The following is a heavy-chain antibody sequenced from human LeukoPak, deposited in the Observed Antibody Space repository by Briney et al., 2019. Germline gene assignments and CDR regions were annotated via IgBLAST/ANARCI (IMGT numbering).Heavy chain of an antibody. D-gene: IGHD6-19*01. CDR2: INHNGNVN. J-gene: IGHJ4*02. CDR3: AKSAQWPFDY. CDR1: GFTFSSYW. Sequence: PGGSLRLSCAASGFTFSSYWMNWARQVPGKGLEWVASINHNGNVNYYVDSVKGRFTISRDNAKNTLYLQMNSLRAEDTAVYYCAKSAQWPFDYWGQGTLVTVSS. V-gene: IGHV3-7*01.